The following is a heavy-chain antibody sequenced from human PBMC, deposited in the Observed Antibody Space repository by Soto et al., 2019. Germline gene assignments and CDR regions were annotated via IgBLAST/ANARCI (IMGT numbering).Heavy chain of an antibody. CDR1: GGSFSGYY. CDR3: ARGLRCSSTSCLTN. D-gene: IGHD2-2*01. Sequence: QVQLQQWGAGLLKPSETLSLTCAVYGGSFSGYYWSWIRQPPGKGLEWIGEINHSGSTNYNPSLKSRVTISVDTSKNQFALKLSSVTAADTAVYYCARGLRCSSTSCLTNWGQGTLVTVSS. V-gene: IGHV4-34*01. J-gene: IGHJ4*02. CDR2: INHSGST.